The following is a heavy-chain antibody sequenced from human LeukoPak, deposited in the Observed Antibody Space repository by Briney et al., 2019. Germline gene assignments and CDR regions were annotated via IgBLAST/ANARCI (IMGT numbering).Heavy chain of an antibody. CDR1: GFTFSSYA. J-gene: IGHJ4*02. Sequence: GRSLRLSCAASGFTFSSYAMHWVRQAPGKGLEWVAVISYDGSNKYYADSVKGRFTISRDNSKNTLYLQMNSLRAEDTAVYYCARVGSSSPSFDFWGQGTLVTVSS. D-gene: IGHD6-13*01. V-gene: IGHV3-30*04. CDR3: ARVGSSSPSFDF. CDR2: ISYDGSNK.